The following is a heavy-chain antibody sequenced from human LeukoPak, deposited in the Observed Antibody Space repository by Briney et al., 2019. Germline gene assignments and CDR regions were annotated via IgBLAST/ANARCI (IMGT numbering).Heavy chain of an antibody. V-gene: IGHV3-7*01. D-gene: IGHD2-21*02. CDR3: ARQVVTTLDY. J-gene: IGHJ4*02. CDR1: GFTFSSHW. Sequence: PGGSLRLSCAASGFTFSSHWMTWVRQAPGKGLEWVANINQDGSEKYYVDSVKGRFTISRDNAKNSLYLQMNSLRAEDTAVYYCARQVVTTLDYWGQGTLVTVSS. CDR2: INQDGSEK.